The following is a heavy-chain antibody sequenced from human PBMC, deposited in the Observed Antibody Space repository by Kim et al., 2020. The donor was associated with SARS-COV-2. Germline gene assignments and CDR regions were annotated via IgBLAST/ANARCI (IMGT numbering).Heavy chain of an antibody. CDR1: GYSISSGYY. J-gene: IGHJ6*02. CDR2: IYHSGST. V-gene: IGHV4-38-2*02. D-gene: IGHD6-13*01. CDR3: EGAGKDYYYGMDV. Sequence: SETLSLTCTVSGYSISSGYYWGWIRQPPGKGLEWIGSIYHSGSTYYNPSLKSRVTISVDTSKNQFSLKLSSVTAADTAVYYCEGAGKDYYYGMDVWGQGTTVTVSS.